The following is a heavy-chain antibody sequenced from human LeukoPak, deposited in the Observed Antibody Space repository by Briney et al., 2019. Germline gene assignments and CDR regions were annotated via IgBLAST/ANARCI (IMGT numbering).Heavy chain of an antibody. Sequence: SETLSLTCTVSGGSISSSSYYWSWIRQPPGKGLEWIGYIYYSGSTNYNPSLKSRVTISVDTSKNQFSLKLSSVTAADTAVYYCARLPGSAFIDYWGQGTLVTVSS. J-gene: IGHJ4*02. CDR3: ARLPGSAFIDY. D-gene: IGHD6-25*01. CDR1: GGSISSSSYY. V-gene: IGHV4-61*01. CDR2: IYYSGST.